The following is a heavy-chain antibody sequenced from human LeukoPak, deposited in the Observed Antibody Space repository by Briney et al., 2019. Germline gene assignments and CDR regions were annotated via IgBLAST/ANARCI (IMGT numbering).Heavy chain of an antibody. V-gene: IGHV1-24*01. CDR2: FDPEDGET. Sequence: GASVKLSCKVSVYTLTELSMHWGRQAPGKGLEWMGGFDPEDGETIYAQKFHGKVTMTEDTSTDTDYMELSSMRSEDTAVYYCATDPATMGGTYYDILTGLPRGYAFDIWGQGTTVTVSS. J-gene: IGHJ3*02. CDR3: ATDPATMGGTYYDILTGLPRGYAFDI. CDR1: VYTLTELS. D-gene: IGHD3-9*01.